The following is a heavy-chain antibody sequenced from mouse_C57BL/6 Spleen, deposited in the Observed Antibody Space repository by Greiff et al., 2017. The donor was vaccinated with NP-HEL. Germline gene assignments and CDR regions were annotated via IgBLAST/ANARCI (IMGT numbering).Heavy chain of an antibody. CDR2: ISSGGSYT. CDR1: GFTFSSYG. J-gene: IGHJ1*03. V-gene: IGHV5-6*01. D-gene: IGHD2-3*01. Sequence: EVQVVESGGDLVKPGGSLKLSCAASGFTFSSYGMSWVRQTPDKRLEWVATISSGGSYTYYPDSVKGRFTISRDNAKNTLYPQMNSLESEDTAMYYGARHDGYHWYFDVWGTGTTVTVSS. CDR3: ARHDGYHWYFDV.